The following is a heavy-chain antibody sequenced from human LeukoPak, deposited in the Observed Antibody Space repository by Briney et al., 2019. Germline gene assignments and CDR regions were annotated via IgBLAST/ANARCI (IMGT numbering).Heavy chain of an antibody. CDR2: INSDGSST. D-gene: IGHD4-23*01. J-gene: IGHJ4*02. Sequence: GGSLRLSCAASGFTFSSYWMHWVRQAPGKGLVWVSRINSDGSSTSYADSVKGRFTNSRDNAKNTLYLQMNSLRAEDTAVYYCARARGNPPRNFDYWGQGTLVTVSS. CDR3: ARARGNPPRNFDY. V-gene: IGHV3-74*01. CDR1: GFTFSSYW.